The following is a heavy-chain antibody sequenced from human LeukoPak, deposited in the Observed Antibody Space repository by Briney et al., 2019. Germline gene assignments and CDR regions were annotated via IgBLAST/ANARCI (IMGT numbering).Heavy chain of an antibody. Sequence: GGSLRLSCAASGVTFSSYGMNWVRQAPGKGLEWVSYISSSSSTIYYADSVKGRFTISRDNAKNSLYLQMNSLRAEDTAVYYCARVRGIAVAGEIDYWGQGTLVTVSS. J-gene: IGHJ4*02. CDR3: ARVRGIAVAGEIDY. D-gene: IGHD6-19*01. V-gene: IGHV3-48*04. CDR2: ISSSSSTI. CDR1: GVTFSSYG.